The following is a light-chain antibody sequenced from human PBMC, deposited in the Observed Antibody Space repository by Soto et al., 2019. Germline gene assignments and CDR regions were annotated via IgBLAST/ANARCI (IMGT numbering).Light chain of an antibody. CDR3: HQRQSWPRT. CDR1: QSVRTY. Sequence: EIVLTQSPATLSLPPGERATLSCRASQSVRTYLSYVAWYQQRPGQAPRLLIYDASNRATGIPARFSGSGSGTDFTLTISSLEPEDFAVYYCHQRQSWPRTFGQGTKVDIK. V-gene: IGKV3-11*01. J-gene: IGKJ1*01. CDR2: DAS.